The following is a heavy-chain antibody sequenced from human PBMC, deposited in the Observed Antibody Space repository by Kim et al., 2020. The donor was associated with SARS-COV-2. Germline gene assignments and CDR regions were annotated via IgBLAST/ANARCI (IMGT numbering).Heavy chain of an antibody. V-gene: IGHV3-48*02. D-gene: IGHD3-9*01. CDR1: GFTFSSYS. J-gene: IGHJ4*02. CDR3: ARDVYRLARYFDWLGVFDY. CDR2: ISSSSSTI. Sequence: GGSLRLSCAASGFTFSSYSMNWVRQAPGKGLEWVSYISSSSSTIYYADSVKGRFTISRDNAKNSLYLQMNSLRDEDTAVYYCARDVYRLARYFDWLGVFDYWGQGTLVTVSS.